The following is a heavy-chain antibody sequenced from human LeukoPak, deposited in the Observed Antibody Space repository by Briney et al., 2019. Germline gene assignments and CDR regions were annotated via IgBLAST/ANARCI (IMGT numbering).Heavy chain of an antibody. CDR1: GFTFSSYG. D-gene: IGHD2-2*01. V-gene: IGHV3-30*18. J-gene: IGHJ4*02. Sequence: PGGSLRLSCAASGFTFSSYGMHWVRQAPGKGLEWVAVISYDGSNKYYADSVKGRFTISRDNSKNTLYLQMNSLRAEDTAVYYCAKTRGSSSTSYYFDYWGQGTLVTVSS. CDR3: AKTRGSSSTSYYFDY. CDR2: ISYDGSNK.